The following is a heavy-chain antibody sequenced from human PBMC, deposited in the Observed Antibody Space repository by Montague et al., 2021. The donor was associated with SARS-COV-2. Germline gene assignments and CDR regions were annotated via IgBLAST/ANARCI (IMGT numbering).Heavy chain of an antibody. Sequence: SLRLSCAASGFIVSNKYMSWVRQAAGKGLDWVSIIYPDGSTYYSYSLKGRFTISRDNSKNTLYLQMNDLDPEDTAVYYCATSGAPNLGDSWGQGTLVTVSS. J-gene: IGHJ4*02. CDR1: GFIVSNKY. CDR2: IYPDGST. CDR3: ATSGAPNLGDS. D-gene: IGHD2-8*01. V-gene: IGHV3-53*01.